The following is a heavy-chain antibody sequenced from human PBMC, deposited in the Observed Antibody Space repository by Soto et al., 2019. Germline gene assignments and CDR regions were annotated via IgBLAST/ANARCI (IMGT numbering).Heavy chain of an antibody. Sequence: QVQLQQWGAGLLKPSETLSLTCALYGGSLSGYYWSWIRQPPGKGLEWIGEVNDSGSTNYNPSLKSRVTISVDTSKYQFSLKLSSLTAADTAVYSCVREGYYDVWGYYYGLDVWGQGTTVTVSS. CDR1: GGSLSGYY. V-gene: IGHV4-34*01. CDR2: VNDSGST. CDR3: VREGYYDVWGYYYGLDV. J-gene: IGHJ6*02. D-gene: IGHD3-3*01.